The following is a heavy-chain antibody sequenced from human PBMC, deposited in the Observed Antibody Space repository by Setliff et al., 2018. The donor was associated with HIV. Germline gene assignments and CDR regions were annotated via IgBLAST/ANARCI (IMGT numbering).Heavy chain of an antibody. CDR1: GYSFSSYW. V-gene: IGHV5-51*01. CDR3: ARLGGICSGGSCTALAYTMDV. J-gene: IGHJ6*02. CDR2: IYPGDSDT. Sequence: LGESLKISCKGSGYSFSSYWIGWVRQMPGKGLEWMGIIYPGDSDTRYSPSFQGQVTISADKSISTAYLQCRSLKASDTAMYYCARLGGICSGGSCTALAYTMDVWGQGTTVTVSS. D-gene: IGHD2-15*01.